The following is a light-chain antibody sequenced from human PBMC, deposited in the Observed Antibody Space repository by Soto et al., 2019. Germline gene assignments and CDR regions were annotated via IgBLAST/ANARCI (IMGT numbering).Light chain of an antibody. CDR3: QQYNNWPPWT. CDR2: GAS. V-gene: IGKV3-15*01. Sequence: VSLTPREKATLSCGASQSVSSNLAWYQQKPDQAPRLLIYGASTRATGIPARFSGSGSGTQLTLTISSLQSEDFAVYYCQQYNNWPPWTFGQRSKADI. CDR1: QSVSSN. J-gene: IGKJ1*01.